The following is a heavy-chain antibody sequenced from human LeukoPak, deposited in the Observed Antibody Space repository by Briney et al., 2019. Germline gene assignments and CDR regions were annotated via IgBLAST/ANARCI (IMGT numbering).Heavy chain of an antibody. CDR2: ISWHSGSI. CDR1: GFTFDDYA. D-gene: IGHD2-15*01. CDR3: AKEYCSGGSCYRGAFDI. J-gene: IGHJ3*02. V-gene: IGHV3-9*03. Sequence: GGSLRLSCAASGFTFDDYAMHWVRQAPGKGLEWVSGISWHSGSIGYADSVKGRFTISRDKAKNSLYLQMNSLRAEDMALYYCAKEYCSGGSCYRGAFDIWGQGTMVTVSS.